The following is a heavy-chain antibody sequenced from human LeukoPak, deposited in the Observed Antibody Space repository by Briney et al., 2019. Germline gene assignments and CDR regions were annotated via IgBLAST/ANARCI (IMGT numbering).Heavy chain of an antibody. CDR1: GYTFTSYD. Sequence: ASVKVSCKASGYTFTSYDINWVRQATGQGPEWKGWMNPISGNTGYAPKFQGRVTMTRNTSINTAYMELSRLRSEDTAVYYCARGLSPTVVDYWGQGALVTVSS. J-gene: IGHJ4*02. V-gene: IGHV1-8*02. CDR3: ARGLSPTVVDY. D-gene: IGHD4-17*01. CDR2: MNPISGNT.